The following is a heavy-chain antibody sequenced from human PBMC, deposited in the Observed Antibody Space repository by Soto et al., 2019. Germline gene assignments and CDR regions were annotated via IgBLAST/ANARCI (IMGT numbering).Heavy chain of an antibody. J-gene: IGHJ4*02. D-gene: IGHD6-13*01. Sequence: GGSLRLSCAASGFTFSSYAMSWVRQAPGKGLEWLSIISGSGGSSYYADSVKGRFTISRDNSKNTLFLQMNSLGAEDTAVYYCAKGMGSSWYLLDYWGQGTLVTVSS. CDR1: GFTFSSYA. CDR3: AKGMGSSWYLLDY. CDR2: ISGSGGSS. V-gene: IGHV3-23*01.